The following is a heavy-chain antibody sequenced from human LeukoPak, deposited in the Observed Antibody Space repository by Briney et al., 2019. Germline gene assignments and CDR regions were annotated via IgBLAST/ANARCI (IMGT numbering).Heavy chain of an antibody. Sequence: GGSLRLSCAASGFTFSDHWMHCVRQDPGKGVVWVSRINGDGSRKIYAHSVKRRFTISRDNAKNTLYLQKHSVRAEHTSVYYCAKEGPQGRIVAGLGFCDYRGQGTLVTVSS. V-gene: IGHV3-74*01. CDR2: INGDGSRK. D-gene: IGHD6-19*01. J-gene: IGHJ4*02. CDR1: GFTFSDHW. CDR3: AKEGPQGRIVAGLGFCDY.